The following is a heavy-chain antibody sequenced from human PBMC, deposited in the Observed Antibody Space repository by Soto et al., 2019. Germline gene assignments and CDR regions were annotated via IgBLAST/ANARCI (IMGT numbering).Heavy chain of an antibody. V-gene: IGHV3-11*01. CDR1: GFTFSDYY. J-gene: IGHJ6*02. D-gene: IGHD3-3*02. Sequence: PGGSLRLSCAASGFTFSDYYMSWIRQAPGKGLEWVSYISSSGSTIYYADSVKGRFTISRDNAKNSLYLQMNSLRAEDTAVYYCARASRAFFEADMGMDVWGQGTTVTVSS. CDR3: ARASRAFFEADMGMDV. CDR2: ISSSGSTI.